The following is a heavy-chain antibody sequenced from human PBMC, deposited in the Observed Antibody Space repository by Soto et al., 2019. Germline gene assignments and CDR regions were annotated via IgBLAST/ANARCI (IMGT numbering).Heavy chain of an antibody. Sequence: QVQLVHSGAEVKKPGSSVKVSCKASGGTFSSYTISWVRQAPGQGLEWMGRIIPILGIANYAQKFQGRVTITADKSTSTAYMELSSLRSEDTAVYYCARALELGWYFDLWGRGTLVTVSS. CDR1: GGTFSSYT. CDR2: IIPILGIA. D-gene: IGHD7-27*01. V-gene: IGHV1-69*02. J-gene: IGHJ2*01. CDR3: ARALELGWYFDL.